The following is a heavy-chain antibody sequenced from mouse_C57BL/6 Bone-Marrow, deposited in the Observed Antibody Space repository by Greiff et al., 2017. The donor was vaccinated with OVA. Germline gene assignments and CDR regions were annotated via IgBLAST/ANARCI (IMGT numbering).Heavy chain of an antibody. D-gene: IGHD1-1*01. J-gene: IGHJ1*03. Sequence: VKLMESGAELVRPGASVKLSCKASGYTFTDYYINWVKQRPGQGLEWIARIYPGSGNTYYNEKFKGKATLTAEKSSSTAYMQLSSLTSEDSAVYFCARGLLRSYFDVWGTGTTVTVSS. CDR2: IYPGSGNT. CDR3: ARGLLRSYFDV. V-gene: IGHV1-76*01. CDR1: GYTFTDYY.